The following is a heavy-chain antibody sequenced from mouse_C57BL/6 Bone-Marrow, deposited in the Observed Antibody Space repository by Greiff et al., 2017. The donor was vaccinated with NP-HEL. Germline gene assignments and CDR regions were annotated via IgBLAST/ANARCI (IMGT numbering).Heavy chain of an antibody. D-gene: IGHD1-1*01. CDR3: ARGTTVPLDY. CDR2: INPYNGGT. CDR1: GYTFTDYY. V-gene: IGHV1-19*01. Sequence: VQLQQSGPVLVKPGASVKMSCKASGYTFTDYYMNWVKQSHGKSLEWIGVINPYNGGTSYNQKFKGKATLTVDKSSSTAYMELNSLTSEDSAVYYCARGTTVPLDYWGQGTTLTVSS. J-gene: IGHJ2*01.